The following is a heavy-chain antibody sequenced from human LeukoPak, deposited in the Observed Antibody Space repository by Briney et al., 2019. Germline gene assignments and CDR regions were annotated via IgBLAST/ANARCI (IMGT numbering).Heavy chain of an antibody. V-gene: IGHV4-59*08. J-gene: IGHJ5*02. CDR1: GGSISSYY. D-gene: IGHD6-19*01. Sequence: SETLSLTCTVSGGSISSYYWSWIRQPPGKGLEWIGYIYYSGSTNYNPSLKSRVTISVDTSKNQFSLKLSSVTAADTAVYYCARRIAVAGTGWFDPWGQGTLVTVSS. CDR3: ARRIAVAGTGWFDP. CDR2: IYYSGST.